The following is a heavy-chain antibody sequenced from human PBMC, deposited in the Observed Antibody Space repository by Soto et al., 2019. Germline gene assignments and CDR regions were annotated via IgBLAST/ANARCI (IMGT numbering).Heavy chain of an antibody. D-gene: IGHD3-22*01. CDR3: AKDIGAMIVVAYY. V-gene: IGHV3-9*01. Sequence: GGSLRLSCAASGFTFNIYSMNWVRQAPGKGLEWVSYISWNSGSIGYADSVKGRFTISRDNAKNSLYLQMNSLRAEDTALYYCAKDIGAMIVVAYYWGQGTLVTVSS. J-gene: IGHJ4*02. CDR2: ISWNSGSI. CDR1: GFTFNIYS.